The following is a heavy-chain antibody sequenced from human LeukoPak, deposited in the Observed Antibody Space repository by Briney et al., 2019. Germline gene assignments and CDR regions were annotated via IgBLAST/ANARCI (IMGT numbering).Heavy chain of an antibody. J-gene: IGHJ6*03. CDR2: IASYGGTV. D-gene: IGHD3-10*01. V-gene: IGHV3-48*03. Sequence: GGSLRLSCEASGFTFDSFAMNWVRQAPGKQLEWVSYIASYGGTVYYADSVKGRFTISRDNAKNSLYLQMNSLRAEDTAIYYCARERMPVGFGENFYYHFYMDVWGKGTTVTVSS. CDR3: ARERMPVGFGENFYYHFYMDV. CDR1: GFTFDSFA.